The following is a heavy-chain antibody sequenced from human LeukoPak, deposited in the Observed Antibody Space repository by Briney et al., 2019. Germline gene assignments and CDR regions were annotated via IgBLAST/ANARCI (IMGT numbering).Heavy chain of an antibody. CDR1: GYTLTELS. V-gene: IGHV1-24*01. Sequence: GASVKVSCKVSGYTLTELSMHWVRQAPGKGLEWMGGFDPEDGETIYAQKFQGRVTMTEDTSTDTAYMELSSLRSEDTAVYYCVVSNMGTSDRVYWGQGTLVTVSS. J-gene: IGHJ4*02. D-gene: IGHD2/OR15-2a*01. CDR3: VVSNMGTSDRVY. CDR2: FDPEDGET.